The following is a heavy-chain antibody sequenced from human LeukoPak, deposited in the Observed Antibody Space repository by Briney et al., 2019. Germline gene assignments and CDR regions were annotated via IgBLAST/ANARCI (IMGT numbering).Heavy chain of an antibody. D-gene: IGHD1-1*01. CDR3: AGSNVQLERRPFDP. J-gene: IGHJ5*02. CDR2: IYHSGST. V-gene: IGHV4-38-2*01. CDR1: GYSISSGYY. Sequence: SETLSLTCAVSGYSISSGYYWGWIRQPPGKGLEWIGCIYHSGSTYYNPSLKSRVTISVDTSKNQFSLKLSSVTAADTAVYYCAGSNVQLERRPFDPWGQGTLVTVSS.